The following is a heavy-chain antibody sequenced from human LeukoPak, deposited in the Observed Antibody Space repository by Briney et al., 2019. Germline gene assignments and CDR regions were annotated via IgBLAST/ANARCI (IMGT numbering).Heavy chain of an antibody. CDR2: IYYSGST. J-gene: IGHJ4*02. V-gene: IGHV4-59*08. D-gene: IGHD4-17*01. CDR1: GGSISSYY. CDR3: ARWFYGDYPSYFDY. Sequence: PSETLSLTCTVSGGSISSYYWSWIRQPPGKGLEWIGYIYYSGSTNYNPSLKSRVTISVDTSKNQFSLKLSSVTAADTAVYYCARWFYGDYPSYFDYWGQGTLVTVSS.